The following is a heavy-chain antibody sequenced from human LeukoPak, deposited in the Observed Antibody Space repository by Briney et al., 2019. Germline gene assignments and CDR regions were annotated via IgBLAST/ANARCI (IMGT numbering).Heavy chain of an antibody. D-gene: IGHD3-16*01. Sequence: PGGSLRLSCAASGFTFNRYSMHWVRQAPGKGLVWVSHVNSDGSGTDYADSVKGRFTISRDNAKNTLYLQMNSLRVEDTAVYYCVCLGLGGLSLDWGQGTLVTVSS. CDR1: GFTFNRYS. CDR2: VNSDGSGT. V-gene: IGHV3-74*01. J-gene: IGHJ4*02. CDR3: VCLGLGGLSLD.